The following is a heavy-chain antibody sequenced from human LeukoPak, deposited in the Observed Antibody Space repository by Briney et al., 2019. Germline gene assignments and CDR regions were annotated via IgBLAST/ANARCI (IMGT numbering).Heavy chain of an antibody. CDR3: ARGPQITILGVVHTHFDY. Sequence: SETLSLTCTVSGGSISSSSYYWSWIRQPAGKGLEWIGRIYTSGSTNYNPSLKSRVTISVDTSKNQFSLKLSSVTAADTAVYYCARGPQITILGVVHTHFDYWGQGTLVTVSS. D-gene: IGHD3-3*01. CDR1: GGSISSSSYY. V-gene: IGHV4-61*02. J-gene: IGHJ4*02. CDR2: IYTSGST.